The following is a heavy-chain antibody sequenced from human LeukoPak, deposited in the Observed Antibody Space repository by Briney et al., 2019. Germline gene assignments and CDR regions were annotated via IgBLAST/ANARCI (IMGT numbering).Heavy chain of an antibody. Sequence: PSETLSLTCDVYGGSFSGGSFSGYYWSWIRQPPGKGLEWIGEINHRGSTNYNPSLKSRVTMSVDTSKNQFSLKLSSVTAADTAVYYCARHIIGRWFGDDYSYYMDVWGKGTTVTISS. CDR2: INHRGST. CDR1: GGSFSGGSFSGYY. J-gene: IGHJ6*03. CDR3: ARHIIGRWFGDDYSYYMDV. V-gene: IGHV4-34*01. D-gene: IGHD3-10*01.